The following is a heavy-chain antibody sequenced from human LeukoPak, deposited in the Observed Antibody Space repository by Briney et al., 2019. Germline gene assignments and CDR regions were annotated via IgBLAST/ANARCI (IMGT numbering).Heavy chain of an antibody. CDR3: ATTPYSNYPKWWFDP. Sequence: TSETLSLTCSVSGGSVDTFYWTWIRQPPGKGLDWLGHVYYTGSTNYNSSLQDRISISIDMSKNQFSLTLTSVTAADTAVYYCATTPYSNYPKWWFDPWGQGTLVTVSS. D-gene: IGHD4-11*01. V-gene: IGHV4-59*08. CDR2: VYYTGST. CDR1: GGSVDTFY. J-gene: IGHJ5*02.